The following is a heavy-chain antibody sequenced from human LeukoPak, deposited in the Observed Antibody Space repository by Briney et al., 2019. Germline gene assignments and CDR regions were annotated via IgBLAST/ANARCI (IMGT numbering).Heavy chain of an antibody. CDR3: SRLPGVSCYSDTYRFGY. Sequence: GSLRLSCAASGLPFSIYAMTWVRQAPGKGLEWVSAISANGRSGFYADSAKGRLTISRDNSKNTVSLQMSSLRAEDTAVYYCSRLPGVSCYSDTYRFGYWGQGTLVTVSS. CDR1: GLPFSIYA. V-gene: IGHV3-23*01. CDR2: ISANGRSG. D-gene: IGHD3-3*01. J-gene: IGHJ4*02.